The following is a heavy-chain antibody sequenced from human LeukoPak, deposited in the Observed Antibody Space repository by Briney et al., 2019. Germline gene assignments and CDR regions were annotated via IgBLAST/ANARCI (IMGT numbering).Heavy chain of an antibody. CDR1: GYSFTSYW. D-gene: IGHD6-13*01. CDR2: IYPGDSDT. CDR3: ARPYSSSWHDAFDI. J-gene: IGHJ3*02. Sequence: KPGESLKISCKGSGYSFTSYWMGWVPQIPGKGLEGMGIIYPGDSDTRYSPSFPGQVTISADKSISTAYLQWSSLKASDTAMYYCARPYSSSWHDAFDIWGQGTMVTVSS. V-gene: IGHV5-51*01.